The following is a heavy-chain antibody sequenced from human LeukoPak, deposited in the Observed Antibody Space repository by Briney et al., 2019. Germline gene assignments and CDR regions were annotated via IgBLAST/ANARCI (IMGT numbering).Heavy chain of an antibody. J-gene: IGHJ6*02. Sequence: GGSLRLSCAASGFTFSSYSMNWVRQAPGKGLEWVSSISSSSSYIYYADSVKGRFTISRDNAKNSLYLQMNNLRAEDTAVYYCARGDDDVWSGYYLYYYYYGMDVWGQGTTVTVSS. V-gene: IGHV3-21*01. CDR2: ISSSSSYI. CDR1: GFTFSSYS. D-gene: IGHD3-3*01. CDR3: ARGDDDVWSGYYLYYYYYGMDV.